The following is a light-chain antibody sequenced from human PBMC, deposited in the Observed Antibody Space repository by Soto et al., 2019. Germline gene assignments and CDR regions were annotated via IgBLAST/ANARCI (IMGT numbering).Light chain of an antibody. Sequence: MTQSPSTLSASVGDRVTLSCRASQGIGDTLARYQHKHGQTTRLLISDTSTRATGVTTRFSGSRSGAEFTLTINSLQSEDFAVYYCQPYNNWPLTFAGGTKV. CDR1: QGIGDT. CDR2: DTS. V-gene: IGKV3-15*01. CDR3: QPYNNWPLT. J-gene: IGKJ4*01.